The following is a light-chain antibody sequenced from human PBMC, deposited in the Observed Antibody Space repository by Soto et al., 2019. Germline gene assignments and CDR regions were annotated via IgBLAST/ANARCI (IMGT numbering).Light chain of an antibody. CDR3: QQRYSTPLT. CDR2: AAS. CDR1: QGISSW. V-gene: IGKV1-12*01. J-gene: IGKJ4*01. Sequence: DIQMTQSPSSVSASVGDRVTITCRASQGISSWLAWYKQKPGKAPKLLIYAASSFQSGVPSRLSGSGSGTDFTLTISSLQPEDVATVDGQQRYSTPLTFGGGTKVDIK.